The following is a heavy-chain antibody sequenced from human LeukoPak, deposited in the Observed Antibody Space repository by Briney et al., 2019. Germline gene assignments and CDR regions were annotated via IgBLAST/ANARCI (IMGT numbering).Heavy chain of an antibody. CDR3: ARGEDAVVLPATPDY. Sequence: SETLSLTCAVYGGSFSGYYWSWIRQPPGKGLEWIGIIYYSGTTYYNPSLKSRVTISADTSNNQFSLKVSSVTAADTAVYYCARGEDAVVLPATPDYWGQGTLVTVSS. CDR2: IYYSGTT. V-gene: IGHV4-34*01. D-gene: IGHD4-23*01. J-gene: IGHJ4*02. CDR1: GGSFSGYY.